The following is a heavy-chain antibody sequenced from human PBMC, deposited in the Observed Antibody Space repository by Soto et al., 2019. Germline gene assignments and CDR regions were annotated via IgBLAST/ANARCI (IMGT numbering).Heavy chain of an antibody. D-gene: IGHD3-10*01. CDR1: GFNFSSYG. CDR3: ARVRDHYGSGSRGFCDY. J-gene: IGHJ4*02. Sequence: QVQLVEAGGGVVQPGRSLRISCAASGFNFSSYGMHWVRQAPGKGLEWVTVIWNDGSNKYYADSVKGRFTVSRDNSKNTLYLQMDSLRAEDTALYYCARVRDHYGSGSRGFCDYWGQGTRVSVSS. V-gene: IGHV3-33*08. CDR2: IWNDGSNK.